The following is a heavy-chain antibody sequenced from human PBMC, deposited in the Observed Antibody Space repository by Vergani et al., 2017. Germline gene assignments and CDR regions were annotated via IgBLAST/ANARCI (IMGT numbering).Heavy chain of an antibody. V-gene: IGHV4-39*01. CDR1: GGSISSGSYY. CDR3: AKRFYSSGWYGDAFDI. J-gene: IGHJ3*02. CDR2: IYYSGST. D-gene: IGHD6-19*01. Sequence: QVQLQESGPGLVKPSQTLSLTCTVSGGSISSGSYYWGWIRQPPGKGLEWIGSIYYSGSTYYNPSLKSRVTISVDTSKNQFSLKLSSVTAADTAVYYCAKRFYSSGWYGDAFDIWGQGTMVTVSS.